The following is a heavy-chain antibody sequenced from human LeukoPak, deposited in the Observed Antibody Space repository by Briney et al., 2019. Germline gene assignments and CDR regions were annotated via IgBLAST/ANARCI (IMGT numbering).Heavy chain of an antibody. D-gene: IGHD1-14*01. CDR2: IYYTGTT. Sequence: SETLSLTCTVSGDSISLSYWSWLRQPPGKGLEWIGYIYYTGTTNYNPSLKSRVTISLGTSKNQFTLKLSSVTAADTAVYYCARDNPVTRGFVSFDIWGQGTMVTVSS. CDR1: GDSISLSY. V-gene: IGHV4-59*01. J-gene: IGHJ3*02. CDR3: ARDNPVTRGFVSFDI.